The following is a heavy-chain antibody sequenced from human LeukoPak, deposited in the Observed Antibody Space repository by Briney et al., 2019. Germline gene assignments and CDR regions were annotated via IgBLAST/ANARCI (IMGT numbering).Heavy chain of an antibody. V-gene: IGHV1-46*01. CDR1: GYTFTSYY. D-gene: IGHD6-19*01. Sequence: ASVKVFCKASGYTFTSYYMHWVRQAPGQGLEWMGIINPSGGSTSYAQKFQGRVTMTRDTSTSTVYMELSSLRSEDTAVYYCAKGPLIAVAGTTWDYWGQGSLVTVSS. J-gene: IGHJ4*02. CDR3: AKGPLIAVAGTTWDY. CDR2: INPSGGST.